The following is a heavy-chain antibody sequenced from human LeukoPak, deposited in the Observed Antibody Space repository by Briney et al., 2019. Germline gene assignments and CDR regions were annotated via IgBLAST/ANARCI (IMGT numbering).Heavy chain of an antibody. D-gene: IGHD1-1*01. CDR2: TIPIFGTA. Sequence: SVKVSCKASGGTFSSYAISWVRQAPGQGLEWMGGTIPIFGTANYAQKFQGRVTITADKSTSTAYMELSSLRSEDTAVYYCARGGTTGTTKSRFDPWGQGTLVTVSS. CDR3: ARGGTTGTTKSRFDP. CDR1: GGTFSSYA. V-gene: IGHV1-69*06. J-gene: IGHJ5*02.